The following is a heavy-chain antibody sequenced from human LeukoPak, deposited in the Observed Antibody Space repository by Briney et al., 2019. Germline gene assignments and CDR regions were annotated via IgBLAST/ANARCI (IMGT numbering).Heavy chain of an antibody. CDR2: ISAYNGNT. V-gene: IGHV1-18*01. Sequence: ASVKVSCKASGYTFISYGISWVRQAPGQGLEWMGWISAYNGNTNYAQKLQGRATMTTDTSTSTAYMELRSLRSEDTAVYYCARVISSSEIDYWGQGTLVTVSS. CDR3: ARVISSSEIDY. D-gene: IGHD6-6*01. J-gene: IGHJ4*02. CDR1: GYTFISYG.